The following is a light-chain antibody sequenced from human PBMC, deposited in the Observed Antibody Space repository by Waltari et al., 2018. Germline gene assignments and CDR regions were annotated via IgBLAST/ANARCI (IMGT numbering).Light chain of an antibody. CDR2: EVN. V-gene: IGLV2-23*02. CDR3: CSYTGSSWI. CDR1: SSDVGDSNP. J-gene: IGLJ2*01. Sequence: QSALTQPASVSASPGQSVTTSCTGTSSDVGDSNPVSWYQQHPGKAPHLIIYEVNKWPSGLSNRFSGSKSGNTATLTISGLQTEDEADYYCCSYTGSSWIFGGGTKLTVL.